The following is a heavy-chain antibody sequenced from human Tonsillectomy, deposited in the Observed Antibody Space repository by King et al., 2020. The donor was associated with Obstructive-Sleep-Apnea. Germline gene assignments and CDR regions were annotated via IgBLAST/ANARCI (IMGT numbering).Heavy chain of an antibody. CDR3: ARSFPPTTDSSPGAAYYHYGMDV. CDR2: INAGNGNT. Sequence: QLVQSGAEVKKPGASVKVPCKASGYTFTSFALHWVRQAPGQWLEWMGWINAGNGNTKYSENFQGRVIITRDTSATTAYMELSSLRSEDTAVYFCARSFPPTTDSSPGAAYYHYGMDVWGQGTTVTVSS. D-gene: IGHD6-19*01. V-gene: IGHV1-3*01. J-gene: IGHJ6*02. CDR1: GYTFTSFA.